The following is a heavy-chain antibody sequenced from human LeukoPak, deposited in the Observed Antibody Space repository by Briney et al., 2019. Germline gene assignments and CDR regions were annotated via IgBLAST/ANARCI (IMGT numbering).Heavy chain of an antibody. CDR1: GGSISSSSYY. V-gene: IGHV4-39*01. CDR2: IYYSGST. J-gene: IGHJ3*02. Sequence: PSETLSLTCTVSGGSISSSSYYWGWIRQPPGKGLEWIGSIYYSGSTYYNPSLKSRVTISVDTSKNQFSLKLSSVTAADTAVYYCARHPSNSSGSYYFRYFVWAFDIWGQGTMVTVSS. D-gene: IGHD1-26*01. CDR3: ARHPSNSSGSYYFRYFVWAFDI.